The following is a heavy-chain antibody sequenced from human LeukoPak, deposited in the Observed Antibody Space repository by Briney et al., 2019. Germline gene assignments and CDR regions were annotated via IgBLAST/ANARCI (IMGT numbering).Heavy chain of an antibody. CDR2: IYYSGST. V-gene: IGHV4-39*01. CDR1: GGSISSSSYY. CDR3: ARRWQQPPPYPADAFDI. D-gene: IGHD6-13*01. Sequence: SETLSLTCTVSGGSISSSSYYWGWIRQPPGKGLEWIGSIYYSGSTYYNPSLKSRVTISVDTSKNQFSLKLSSVTAADTAVYYCARRWQQPPPYPADAFDIWGQGTMVTVSS. J-gene: IGHJ3*02.